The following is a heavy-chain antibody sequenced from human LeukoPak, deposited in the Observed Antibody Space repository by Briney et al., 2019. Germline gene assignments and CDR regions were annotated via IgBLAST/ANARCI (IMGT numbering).Heavy chain of an antibody. CDR2: ISPSGNSK. D-gene: IGHD3-10*01. CDR3: VRDFLGESGAGGY. Sequence: PGGSLRLSCATSTFTFSSYTMNWVRQAPGKGLEWVSSISPSGNSKYHADSVKGRFTISRDNAENSLYMQMNSPRAEDTGVYYCVRDFLGESGAGGYWGQGTLVTVSS. V-gene: IGHV3-21*01. CDR1: TFTFSSYT. J-gene: IGHJ4*02.